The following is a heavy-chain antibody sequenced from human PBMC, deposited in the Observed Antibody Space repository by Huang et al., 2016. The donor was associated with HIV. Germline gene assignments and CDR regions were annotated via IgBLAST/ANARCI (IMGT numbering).Heavy chain of an antibody. V-gene: IGHV1-24*01. D-gene: IGHD3-9*01. J-gene: IGHJ4*02. CDR2: LDPEIGET. CDR3: ATGFDVFFDF. Sequence: QVQLVQSRAEVKKPGASVKVSCKVSEYTLTELSIHWVRQPPGKGLEWMGGLDPEIGETIYAQKFQGRVTMTEDTATETAVMELSGLRPEDTAVYYCATGFDVFFDFWGQGTLVTVSS. CDR1: EYTLTELS.